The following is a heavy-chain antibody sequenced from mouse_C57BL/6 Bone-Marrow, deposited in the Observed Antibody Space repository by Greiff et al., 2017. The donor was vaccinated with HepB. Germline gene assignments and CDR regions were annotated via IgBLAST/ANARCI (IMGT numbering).Heavy chain of an antibody. CDR2: INPNNGGT. Sequence: EVQLQQSGPELVKPGASVKIPCKASGYTFTDYNMDWVKQSHGKSLEWIGDINPNNGGTIYNQKFKGKATLTVDKSSSTAYMELRSLTSEDTAVYYCARPSYYYGRVYFDYWGQGTTLTVSS. D-gene: IGHD1-1*01. CDR1: GYTFTDYN. CDR3: ARPSYYYGRVYFDY. J-gene: IGHJ2*01. V-gene: IGHV1-18*01.